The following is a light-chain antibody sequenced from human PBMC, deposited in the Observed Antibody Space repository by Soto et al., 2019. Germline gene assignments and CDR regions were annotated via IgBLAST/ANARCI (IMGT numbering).Light chain of an antibody. J-gene: IGKJ5*01. CDR1: HSFSIN. CDR2: GAS. V-gene: IGKV3-15*01. CDR3: QQYNNWPLT. Sequence: EKVMTQSPATLSVSPGERATLSCRAIHSFSINLAWYQQKPGQAPRLLIYGASSRATGIPVRFSGSGSGTEFTLTISSLQSEDFAVYYCQQYNNWPLTFGQGTRLEIK.